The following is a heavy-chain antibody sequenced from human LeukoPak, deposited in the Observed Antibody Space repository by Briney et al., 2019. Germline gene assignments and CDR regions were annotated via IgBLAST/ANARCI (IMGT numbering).Heavy chain of an antibody. CDR3: AARLYSSSWYVDY. J-gene: IGHJ4*02. D-gene: IGHD6-13*01. Sequence: SETLSLTCAVYGGSFSGYYWSWIRQPPWKGLEWIGEINHSGSTSYNPSLKSRVTISVDTSKNQFSLKLSSVTAADTAVYCCAARLYSSSWYVDYWGQGTLVTVSS. V-gene: IGHV4-34*01. CDR2: INHSGST. CDR1: GGSFSGYY.